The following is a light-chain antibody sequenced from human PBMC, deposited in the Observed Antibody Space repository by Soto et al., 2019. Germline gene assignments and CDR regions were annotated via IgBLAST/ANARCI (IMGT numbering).Light chain of an antibody. CDR2: RIS. CDR1: SSNIGNNA. V-gene: IGLV1-44*01. J-gene: IGLJ3*02. CDR3: ATWDDSLDGWV. Sequence: QSVLTQPPSASGSPGQRVIISCSGSSSNIGNNAVNWYQHLPGTSPKLLIYRISQRPSGVPDRFSGSKSGTSASLAISGLQSEDETDYYCATWDDSLDGWVFGGGTKLTVL.